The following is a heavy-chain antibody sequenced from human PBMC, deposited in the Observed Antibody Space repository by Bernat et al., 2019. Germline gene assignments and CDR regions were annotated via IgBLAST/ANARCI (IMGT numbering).Heavy chain of an antibody. J-gene: IGHJ4*02. D-gene: IGHD2-2*01. Sequence: QVQLVQSGAEVKKPGSSVKVSCTASGGTFSRHAINWVRQAPGQGLEWMGGIIPLFGTASYAQKFQRSVTITADESTSTAYMDLSSLRSEDTAVYYCAGGSSDCSRSSCPYDYWGQGILVTVSS. CDR3: AGGSSDCSRSSCPYDY. CDR2: IIPLFGTA. V-gene: IGHV1-69*01. CDR1: GGTFSRHA.